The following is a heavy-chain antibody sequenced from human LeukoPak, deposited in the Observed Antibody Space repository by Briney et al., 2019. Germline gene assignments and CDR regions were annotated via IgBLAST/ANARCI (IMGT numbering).Heavy chain of an antibody. J-gene: IGHJ4*02. CDR2: ISYDGSNK. CDR1: GFTFSSYA. CDR3: ARGLPIVGATRVDY. Sequence: HPGGSLRLSCAASGFTFSSYAMHWVRQAPGKGLEWVAVISYDGSNKYYADSVKGRFTISRDNSKNTLYLQMNSLRAEDTAVYYCARGLPIVGATRVDYWGQGTLVTVSS. V-gene: IGHV3-30-3*01. D-gene: IGHD1-26*01.